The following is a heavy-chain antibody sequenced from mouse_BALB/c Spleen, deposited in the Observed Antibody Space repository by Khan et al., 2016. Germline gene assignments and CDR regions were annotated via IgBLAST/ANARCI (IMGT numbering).Heavy chain of an antibody. CDR3: TRLHYYGWFAY. CDR2: INPDSSTI. J-gene: IGHJ3*01. D-gene: IGHD1-2*01. Sequence: EVKLLESGGGLVQPGGSLKLSCAASGFDFSRYWMSWVRQAPGKGLEWIGEINPDSSTINYTPSLKEKFIISSDNAKNTLYLQMIKVRSEDTALYYSTRLHYYGWFAYWGQGTLVTVSA. V-gene: IGHV4-1*02. CDR1: GFDFSRYW.